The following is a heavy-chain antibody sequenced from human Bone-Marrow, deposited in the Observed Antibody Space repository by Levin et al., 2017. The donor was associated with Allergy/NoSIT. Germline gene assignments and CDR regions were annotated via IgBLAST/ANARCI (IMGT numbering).Heavy chain of an antibody. CDR1: GFTFSRYW. J-gene: IGHJ4*02. D-gene: IGHD2-2*01. CDR3: ARVSNREMECGTTSCCRGSFDY. V-gene: IGHV3-74*01. CDR2: INSDGTST. Sequence: PGGSLRLSCVVSGFTFSRYWMHWVRQAPGKGLVWVARINSDGTSTICADSVKDRFTISRDNAKHTLYLQLDSLTAEDTAVSFCARVSNREMECGTTSCCRGSFDYWGQGTLVTV.